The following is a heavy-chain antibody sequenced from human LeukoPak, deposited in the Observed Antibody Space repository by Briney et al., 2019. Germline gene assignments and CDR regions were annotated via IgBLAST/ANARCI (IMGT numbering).Heavy chain of an antibody. V-gene: IGHV3-21*01. CDR3: ARDLGYSYGFEEYYYYMDV. CDR1: GFTFSSYG. Sequence: GGSLRLSCAASGFTFSSYGMSWVRQAPGKGLEWVSSISSSSYIYYSDSVTGRFTISRDNAKNSLYLQMNSLRAEDTAVYYCARDLGYSYGFEEYYYYMDVWGKGTTVTVSS. D-gene: IGHD5-18*01. CDR2: ISSSSYI. J-gene: IGHJ6*03.